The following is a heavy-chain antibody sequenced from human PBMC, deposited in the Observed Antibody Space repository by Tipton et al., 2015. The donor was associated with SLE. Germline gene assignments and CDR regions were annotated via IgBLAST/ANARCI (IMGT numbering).Heavy chain of an antibody. CDR1: GFTFSSYA. Sequence: SLRLSCAASGFTFSSYAMSWVRQAPGKGLEWVSVIYSGGSTYYADSVKGRFTISRDNSKNTLYLQMNSLRAEDTAVYYCAKDLSLGFLWGQGTMVTVSS. V-gene: IGHV3-23*03. J-gene: IGHJ3*01. CDR2: IYSGGST. CDR3: AKDLSLGFL. D-gene: IGHD3-16*01.